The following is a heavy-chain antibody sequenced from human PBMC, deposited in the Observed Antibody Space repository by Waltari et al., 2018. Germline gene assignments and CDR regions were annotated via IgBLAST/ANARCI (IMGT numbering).Heavy chain of an antibody. J-gene: IGHJ6*02. D-gene: IGHD5-12*01. CDR1: GGSISSYY. CDR3: ARARSDIVATILGGRERYYYYYYGMDV. CDR2: IYYSGST. V-gene: IGHV4-59*01. Sequence: GPGLVKPSETLSLTCTVSGGSISSYYWSWIRQPPGKGLEWMGYIYYSGSTNYNPPHKSRVTISVDTSKNQFSLKLTSGTAADTAVYYCARARSDIVATILGGRERYYYYYYGMDVWGQGTTVTVSS.